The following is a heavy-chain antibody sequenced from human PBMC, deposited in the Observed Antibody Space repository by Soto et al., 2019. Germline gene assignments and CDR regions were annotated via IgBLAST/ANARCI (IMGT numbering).Heavy chain of an antibody. CDR1: GFTFSSYW. CDR2: IKQDGSQK. Sequence: EVQVVESGGGLVQPGGSLRLSCAASGFTFSSYWMSWVRQAPGKGLEWVANIKQDGSQKWYGESVKGPFTISRDNTKNSMYLQMNSLRAEDTAVYYCARGDYHDTSGPFSDAFAVWGQGTMVTVSS. V-gene: IGHV3-7*04. J-gene: IGHJ3*01. CDR3: ARGDYHDTSGPFSDAFAV. D-gene: IGHD3-22*01.